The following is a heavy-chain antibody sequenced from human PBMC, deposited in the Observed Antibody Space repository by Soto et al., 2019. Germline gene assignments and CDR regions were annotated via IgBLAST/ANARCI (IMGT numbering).Heavy chain of an antibody. CDR3: GTGYYYYYMDV. CDR2: INPSGGNT. D-gene: IGHD1-1*01. J-gene: IGHJ6*03. V-gene: IGHV1-46*01. CDR1: GYTFTSYY. Sequence: ASVKVSCKASGYTFTSYYMHWVRQAPGQGLEWMGIINPSGGNTSYAQKFQGRVTMTRDTSTSTVYMELSSLRSEDTAVYYCGTGYYYYYMDVWGKGTTVTVSS.